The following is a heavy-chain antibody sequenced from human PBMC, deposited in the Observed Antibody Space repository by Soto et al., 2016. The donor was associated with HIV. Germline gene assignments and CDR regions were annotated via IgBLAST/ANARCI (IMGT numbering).Heavy chain of an antibody. V-gene: IGHV3-23*01. CDR3: AKDGEGFYGSGSYYRALYYFDN. CDR2: ISTSGGNA. CDR1: GFTFSIYA. Sequence: EVQLLESGGGLVQPGGSLRLSCAASGFTFSIYATTWVRQAPGKGLEWVSTISTSGGNAYYADSAKGRFTISRDNSNNTLYLQMNSLRAEDTAVYYCAKDGEGFYGSGSYYRALYYFDNWAREPWSPSPQ. D-gene: IGHD3-10*01. J-gene: IGHJ4*02.